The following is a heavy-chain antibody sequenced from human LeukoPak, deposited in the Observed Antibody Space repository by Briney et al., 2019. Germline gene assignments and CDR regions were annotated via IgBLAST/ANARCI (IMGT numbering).Heavy chain of an antibody. CDR2: INHSGST. V-gene: IGHV4-34*01. J-gene: IGHJ4*02. Sequence: PSETLSLTCAVYGGSFSGYYWSWIRQPPGKGLEWIGEINHSGSTNYNPSLTSRVTISVDTSKNQFSLKLSSVTAADTAVYYCARVVRSARVQRPPRYYFDYWGQGTLVTVSS. D-gene: IGHD2-15*01. CDR1: GGSFSGYY. CDR3: ARVVRSARVQRPPRYYFDY.